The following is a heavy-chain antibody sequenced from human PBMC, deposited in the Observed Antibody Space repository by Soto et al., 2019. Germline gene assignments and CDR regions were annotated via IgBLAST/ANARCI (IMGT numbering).Heavy chain of an antibody. V-gene: IGHV4-39*01. Sequence: QLQLQESGPGLVKPSETLSLSCTVSGGSISSRFYWGWIRQPPGKGLEWIGSIYGTGNTYYNPTLKVRGTIPADTSKNQFFLNLISVTAADPAVYYCRSSSRYSTDVWGQGAKVTVSS. CDR2: IYGTGNT. CDR1: GGSISSRFY. CDR3: RSSSRYSTDV. J-gene: IGHJ6*02. D-gene: IGHD6-19*01.